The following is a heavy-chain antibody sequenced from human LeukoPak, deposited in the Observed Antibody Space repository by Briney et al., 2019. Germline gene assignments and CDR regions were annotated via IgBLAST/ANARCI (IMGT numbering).Heavy chain of an antibody. Sequence: SETLSLTCTVSGYSISSGHYWGWIRQPPGKGLEWIGSIYHSGSTYYNPSLNSRVTISVDTSKNQFSLKLSSVTAADTAVYYCANSGYWVSPTFLQHWGQGTLVTVSS. J-gene: IGHJ1*01. CDR3: ANSGYWVSPTFLQH. CDR1: GYSISSGHY. D-gene: IGHD3-22*01. CDR2: IYHSGST. V-gene: IGHV4-38-2*02.